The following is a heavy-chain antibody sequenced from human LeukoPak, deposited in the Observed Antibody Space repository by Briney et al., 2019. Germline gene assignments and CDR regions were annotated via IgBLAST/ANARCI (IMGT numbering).Heavy chain of an antibody. D-gene: IGHD3-22*01. Sequence: ASVKVSCKASGYTFTGYYVHWVRQAPGQGLEWMGWINPNSGGTNYAQKFQGRVTMTRDTSISTAYMELSRLRSDDTAVYYCARDSVLITYFDYWGQGTLVTVSS. J-gene: IGHJ4*02. CDR2: INPNSGGT. CDR3: ARDSVLITYFDY. CDR1: GYTFTGYY. V-gene: IGHV1-2*02.